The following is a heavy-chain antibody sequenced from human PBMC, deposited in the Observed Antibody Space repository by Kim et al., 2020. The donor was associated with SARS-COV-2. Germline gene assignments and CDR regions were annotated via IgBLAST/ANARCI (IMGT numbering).Heavy chain of an antibody. CDR2: IIPIFGTA. V-gene: IGHV1-69*13. CDR1: GGTFSSYA. Sequence: SVTVSCKASGGTFSSYAISWVRQAPGQGLEWMGGIIPIFGTANYAQKFQGRVTITADESTSTAYMELSSLRSEDTAVYYCASDPYYYGSGSYFDYWGQGTLVTVSS. CDR3: ASDPYYYGSGSYFDY. D-gene: IGHD3-10*01. J-gene: IGHJ4*02.